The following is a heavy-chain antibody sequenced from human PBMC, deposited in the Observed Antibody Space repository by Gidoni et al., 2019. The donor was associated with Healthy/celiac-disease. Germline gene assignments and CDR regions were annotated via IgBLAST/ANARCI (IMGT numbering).Heavy chain of an antibody. V-gene: IGHV3-30*18. J-gene: IGHJ6*02. D-gene: IGHD2-2*01. CDR1: GFPFSSYG. CDR3: AKGQYCSSTSCYYGMDV. CDR2: ISYDGSNK. Sequence: QVQLVESGGGVVQPGRSLRLSCAASGFPFSSYGMHWVRQAPGKGLEWVAVISYDGSNKYYADSVKGRFTISRDNSKNTLYLQMNSLRAEDTAVYYCAKGQYCSSTSCYYGMDVWGQGTTVTVSS.